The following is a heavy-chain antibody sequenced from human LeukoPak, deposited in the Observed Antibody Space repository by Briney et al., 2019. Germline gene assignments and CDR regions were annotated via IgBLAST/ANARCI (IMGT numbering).Heavy chain of an antibody. V-gene: IGHV4-61*01. CDR2: IYYTGST. CDR1: GGSISSSSYY. Sequence: MTSETLSLTCTVSGGSISSSSYYWSWVRQPPGKGLEWIGYIYYTGSTNYNPSLKSRVTISVDTSKNQLSLTLDSVTAADTAVYYCARSSGTSLIWVYWGQGTLVTVSS. D-gene: IGHD3-10*01. CDR3: ARSSGTSLIWVY. J-gene: IGHJ4*02.